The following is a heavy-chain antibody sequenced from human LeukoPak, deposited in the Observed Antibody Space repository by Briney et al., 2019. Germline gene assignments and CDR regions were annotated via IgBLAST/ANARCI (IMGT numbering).Heavy chain of an antibody. Sequence: GGSLRLSCTASGFTFGDYAMSWVRQAPGKGLEWVGFIRRKADGGPTEYAESVKGRFTISRDDATSIAYLQMNSLKTEDTAVYDCTRAAYSSSWYHYYYYMDVWGKGTTVTISS. CDR3: TRAAYSSSWYHYYYYMDV. CDR2: IRRKADGGPT. D-gene: IGHD6-13*01. J-gene: IGHJ6*03. CDR1: GFTFGDYA. V-gene: IGHV3-49*04.